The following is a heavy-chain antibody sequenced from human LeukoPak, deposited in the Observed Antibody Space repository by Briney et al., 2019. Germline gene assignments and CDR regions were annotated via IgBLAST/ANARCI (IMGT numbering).Heavy chain of an antibody. D-gene: IGHD3-16*01. V-gene: IGHV3-23*01. CDR1: GFTFTGYS. CDR3: AKGPRLRSTRAQFYSDC. Sequence: GGSLRLSCAASGFTFTGYSMNWVRQAPGKGLEGVSSISTGGAGTFYADSVKGRFTISRDNSENTLSLQMNNLRGEDTALYYCAKGPRLRSTRAQFYSDCWGQGTLVTVSS. J-gene: IGHJ4*02. CDR2: ISTGGAGT.